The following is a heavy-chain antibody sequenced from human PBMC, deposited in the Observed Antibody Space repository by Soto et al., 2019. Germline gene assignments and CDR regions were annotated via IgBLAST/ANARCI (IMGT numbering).Heavy chain of an antibody. CDR1: GSTFSSYG. D-gene: IGHD3-22*01. CDR3: ARDRGYYDSSGNSDY. V-gene: IGHV3-33*01. CDR2: IWYDGSSK. Sequence: PGGSLRLSCAASGSTFSSYGMHWVRQAPGKALEWVTIIWYDGSSKYYADSVKGRFTISRDNPKNTLYLQMNSLRAEDTAVYYCARDRGYYDSSGNSDYWGQGTLVTVSS. J-gene: IGHJ4*02.